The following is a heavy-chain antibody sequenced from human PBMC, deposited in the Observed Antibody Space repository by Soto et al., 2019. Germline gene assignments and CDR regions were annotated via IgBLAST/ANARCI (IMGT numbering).Heavy chain of an antibody. CDR2: ISGSGGST. J-gene: IGHJ4*01. Sequence: GGSLRLSCAASGCTFRSCAMSWGRQAPGKGLEWVSAISGSGGSTYYADSVKGRFTISRDNSKNTLYLQMNSLRAEDTAVYYCAKDRGSLSIMARPAPGSTWFHYSAHGSPLTVS. V-gene: IGHV3-23*01. CDR3: AKDRGSLSIMARPAPGSTWFHY. D-gene: IGHD1-1*01. CDR1: GCTFRSCA.